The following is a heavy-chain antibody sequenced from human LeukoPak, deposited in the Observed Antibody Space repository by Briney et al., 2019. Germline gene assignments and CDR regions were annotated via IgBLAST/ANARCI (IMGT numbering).Heavy chain of an antibody. CDR2: IYSGDNT. V-gene: IGHV3-53*05. CDR1: GFTVSSNY. J-gene: IGHJ4*02. CDR3: ATFRSPEYYYGSTPFDY. D-gene: IGHD3-10*01. Sequence: AGGSLRLSCAASGFTVSSNYMSWVRQAPGKGLEWVSVIYSGDNTYYADSVKGRFTISRDNSKNTLYLHMNSLRSEDTAVYYCATFRSPEYYYGSTPFDYWGQGTLVTVSS.